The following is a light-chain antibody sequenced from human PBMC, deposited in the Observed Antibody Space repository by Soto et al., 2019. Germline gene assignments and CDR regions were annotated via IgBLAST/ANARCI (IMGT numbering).Light chain of an antibody. J-gene: IGKJ4*01. V-gene: IGKV1-9*01. CDR2: AAS. CDR1: QGIRNF. Sequence: DIQLTQSPSFLSASVGDRVTITCRASQGIRNFLAWYQQKPGKAPKLLIYAASTLQSGVPSRFSGSGSGTEFTLTISSLKPEDFATYYCQQLNSYLPLTFGGGTKVDIK. CDR3: QQLNSYLPLT.